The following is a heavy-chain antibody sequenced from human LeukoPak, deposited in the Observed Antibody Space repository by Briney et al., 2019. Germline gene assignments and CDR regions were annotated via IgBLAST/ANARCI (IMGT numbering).Heavy chain of an antibody. CDR1: GGTFSSYA. Sequence: ASVKVSCKASGGTFSSYAISWVRQAPGQGLEWMGRIIPIFGTANYAQKFQGRVTITTDESTSTAYMELSSLRSEDTAVYYCAREAQDAFDIWGQGTMVTVSS. CDR2: IIPIFGTA. V-gene: IGHV1-69*05. J-gene: IGHJ3*02. CDR3: AREAQDAFDI.